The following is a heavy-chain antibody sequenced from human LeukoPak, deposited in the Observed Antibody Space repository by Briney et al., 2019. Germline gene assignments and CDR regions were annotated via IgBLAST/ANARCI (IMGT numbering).Heavy chain of an antibody. Sequence: ASVKVSFKASGGTFSSYAISWVRQAPGQGVEWMGGIIPIFGTANYAQKFQGRVTITADESTSTAYLEPSSLRSEDTAVYYCARAGITMVRGVLDHWGQGTLVTVSS. D-gene: IGHD3-10*01. CDR1: GGTFSSYA. J-gene: IGHJ5*02. CDR2: IIPIFGTA. CDR3: ARAGITMVRGVLDH. V-gene: IGHV1-69*13.